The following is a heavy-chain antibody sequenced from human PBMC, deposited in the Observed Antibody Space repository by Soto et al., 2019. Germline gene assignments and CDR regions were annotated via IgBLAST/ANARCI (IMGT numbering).Heavy chain of an antibody. J-gene: IGHJ6*02. CDR1: GGSISSYY. CDR2: IYYSGST. CDR3: ARVGRLYYYGMDV. V-gene: IGHV4-59*01. Sequence: ASETLSLTCTVSGGSISSYYWSWIRQPPGKGLEWIGYIYYSGSTNYNPSLKSRVTISVDTSKNQFSLKLSSVTAADTAVYYCARVGRLYYYGMDVWGQGTTVTVSS.